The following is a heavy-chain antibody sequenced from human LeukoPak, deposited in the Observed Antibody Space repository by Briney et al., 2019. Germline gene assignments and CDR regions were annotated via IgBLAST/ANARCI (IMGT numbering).Heavy chain of an antibody. D-gene: IGHD3-22*01. J-gene: IGHJ4*02. Sequence: PSETLSLTCTVSGASMTSNYWNWIRQPPGKGLDSIGYVYYSGRTNYNPSLKSRVTISVDTSKNQFSLRLSSVTAADTAVYYCARWNYYNSIRYFDYWGRGTLVTVSS. V-gene: IGHV4-59*01. CDR3: ARWNYYNSIRYFDY. CDR2: VYYSGRT. CDR1: GASMTSNY.